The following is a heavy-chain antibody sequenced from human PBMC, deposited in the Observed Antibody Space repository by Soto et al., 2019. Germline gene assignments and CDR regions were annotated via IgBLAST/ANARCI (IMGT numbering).Heavy chain of an antibody. Sequence: EVQLVESGGGLVQPGGSLKLSCAASGFTFSSSAMHWVRQASGKGLEWVGRIRSKSNSYATAYAASVKGRYIISRDDSENTAYLQMNSLKMEDTAVYSCTRGGDCSITSCYQDWFDPWGQGTLVTDSS. D-gene: IGHD2-2*01. J-gene: IGHJ5*02. CDR3: TRGGDCSITSCYQDWFDP. V-gene: IGHV3-73*01. CDR2: IRSKSNSYAT. CDR1: GFTFSSSA.